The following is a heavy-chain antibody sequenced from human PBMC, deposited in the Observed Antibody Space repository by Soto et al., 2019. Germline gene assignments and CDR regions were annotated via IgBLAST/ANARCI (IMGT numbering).Heavy chain of an antibody. CDR1: GGSISPYY. Sequence: SETLSLTCTVSGGSISPYYWSWIRQPPGKGLEWIGYIYFAGTTKYNPSLKSRVTISVDSSKNQFSLNLTSVTAADTAVYYCARLGGFFQALDSWGRGTQVTVSS. D-gene: IGHD2-15*01. CDR2: IYFAGTT. J-gene: IGHJ5*01. CDR3: ARLGGFFQALDS. V-gene: IGHV4-59*08.